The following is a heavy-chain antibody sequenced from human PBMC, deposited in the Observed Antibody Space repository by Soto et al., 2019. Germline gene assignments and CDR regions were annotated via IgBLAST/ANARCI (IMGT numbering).Heavy chain of an antibody. CDR1: GFTFSNAW. V-gene: IGHV3-15*01. D-gene: IGHD3-10*01. J-gene: IGHJ5*02. CDR2: IKSKTDGGTT. CDR3: TTDPEGFGELFP. Sequence: EVQLVESGGGLVKPGGSLRLSCAASGFTFSNAWMSWVRQAPGKGLEWVGRIKSKTDGGTTDYAAPVKGRFTISRDDSKNTLYLQMNSLKTEDTAVYYCTTDPEGFGELFPWGQGTLVTVSS.